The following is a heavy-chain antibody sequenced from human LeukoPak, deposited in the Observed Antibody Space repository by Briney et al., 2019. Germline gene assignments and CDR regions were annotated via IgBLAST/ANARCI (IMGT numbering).Heavy chain of an antibody. V-gene: IGHV4-59*01. CDR1: GGSISSYY. Sequence: KPSETLSLTCTVSGGSISSYYWSWIRQPPGKGLEWIGYIYYSGSTNYNPSLKSRVTISVDTSENQFSLKLSSVTAADTAVYYCARVVGATFAYFDYWGQGTLVTVSS. J-gene: IGHJ4*02. CDR2: IYYSGST. CDR3: ARVVGATFAYFDY. D-gene: IGHD1-26*01.